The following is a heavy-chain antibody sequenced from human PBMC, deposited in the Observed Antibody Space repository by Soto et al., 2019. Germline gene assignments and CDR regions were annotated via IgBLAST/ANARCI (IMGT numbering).Heavy chain of an antibody. CDR2: IYWDDDK. V-gene: IGHV2-5*02. D-gene: IGHD6-13*01. Sequence: SGPTLVNPTQTLTLTCTFSGFSLSTSGVGVGWIRQPPGKALEWLALIYWDDDKRYSPSLKSRLTITKDTSKNQVVLTMTNMDPVVTATSYFSHSGSAAAATWCYYYYYMDVWGKGTTVTVSS. J-gene: IGHJ6*03. CDR3: SHSGSAAAATWCYYYYYMDV. CDR1: GFSLSTSGVG.